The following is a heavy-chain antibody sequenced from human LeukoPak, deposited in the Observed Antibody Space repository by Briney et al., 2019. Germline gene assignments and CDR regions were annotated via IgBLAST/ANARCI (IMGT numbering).Heavy chain of an antibody. CDR1: GYTVTNYD. Sequence: ASVKVSCKASGYTVTNYDINWVRQAPGQGLEWMGWINTNTGNPTYAQGFTGRFVFSLDTSVSTAYLQISSLKAEDTAVYYCARAHSYSTSSLPGYWGQGTLVTVSS. CDR3: ARAHSYSTSSLPGY. V-gene: IGHV7-4-1*02. CDR2: INTNTGNP. D-gene: IGHD6-6*01. J-gene: IGHJ4*02.